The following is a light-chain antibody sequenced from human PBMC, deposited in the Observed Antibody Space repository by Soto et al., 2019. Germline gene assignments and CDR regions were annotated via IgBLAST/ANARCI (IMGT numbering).Light chain of an antibody. J-gene: IGLJ1*01. CDR3: SSYSTGSTLVV. Sequence: HSALAQPASVSGSPGQSITISCTGSSTDVGGNKYVSWYQQHPGKAPKLIIYEVSYRPSGVSNRFSGSKSGNTASLTISGLRAEDEADYYCSSYSTGSTLVVFGSGTKVTVL. CDR2: EVS. CDR1: STDVGGNKY. V-gene: IGLV2-14*01.